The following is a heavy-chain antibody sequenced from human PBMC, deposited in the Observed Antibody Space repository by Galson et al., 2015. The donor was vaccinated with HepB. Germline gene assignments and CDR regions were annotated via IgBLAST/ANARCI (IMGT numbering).Heavy chain of an antibody. CDR3: ARDRVREVIQNYYYYGMDV. J-gene: IGHJ6*02. V-gene: IGHV1-18*01. Sequence: SVKVSCKASGYTFTSYGISWVRQAPGQGLEWMGWISAYNGNTNYAQKLQGRVTMTTDTSTSTAYMELRSLRSDDTAVYYCARDRVREVIQNYYYYGMDVWGQGTTVTVSS. CDR1: GYTFTSYG. D-gene: IGHD2-21*01. CDR2: ISAYNGNT.